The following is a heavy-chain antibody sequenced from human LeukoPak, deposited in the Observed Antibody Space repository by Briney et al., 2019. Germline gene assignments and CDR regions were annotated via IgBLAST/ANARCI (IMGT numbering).Heavy chain of an antibody. CDR1: GFTFSDYW. Sequence: GGSLRLSCAASGFTFSDYWMSWVRQTPEKGLEWVANIKQDGYEKYYVDSVKGRFTISRDNAKNSLYLQMNSLRADDTAVYYCARDKIVGPTTLDYRGQGTLVTVSS. V-gene: IGHV3-7*01. J-gene: IGHJ4*02. D-gene: IGHD1-26*01. CDR2: IKQDGYEK. CDR3: ARDKIVGPTTLDY.